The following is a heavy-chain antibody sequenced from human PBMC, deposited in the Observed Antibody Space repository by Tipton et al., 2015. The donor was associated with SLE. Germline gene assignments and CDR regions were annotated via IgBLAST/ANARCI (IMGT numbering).Heavy chain of an antibody. J-gene: IGHJ4*02. CDR2: ISVYNGNT. CDR1: GYTFTGYG. Sequence: QLVQSGAEVKKPGASVKVSCKTSGYTFTGYGINWVRQAPGQGLEWMGWISVYNGNTKYAQKFRDRVTMTTDTSTSTAYLELRALGSDDTALYYCSRGVVIAATPNYVDHWGQGALVTVSS. V-gene: IGHV1-18*01. CDR3: SRGVVIAATPNYVDH. D-gene: IGHD2-15*01.